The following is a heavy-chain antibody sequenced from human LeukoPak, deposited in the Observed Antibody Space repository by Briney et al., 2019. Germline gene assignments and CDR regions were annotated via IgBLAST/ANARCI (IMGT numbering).Heavy chain of an antibody. V-gene: IGHV4-39*01. J-gene: IGHJ5*02. CDR1: GGSISSSSYY. D-gene: IGHD3-22*01. CDR3: ARHLGAGYYYDSSGHFSWFDP. CDR2: PSYGGST. Sequence: ETVSLTCTVSGGSISSSSYYWGWIRQPPGKGLEWIGSPSYGGSTYYNPSLKSRVTISVDTSKNQFSLKLSSVTAADTAVYYCARHLGAGYYYDSSGHFSWFDPWGQGTLVSVSS.